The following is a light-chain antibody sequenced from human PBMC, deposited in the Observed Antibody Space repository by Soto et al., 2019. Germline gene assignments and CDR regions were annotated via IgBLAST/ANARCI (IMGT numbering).Light chain of an antibody. Sequence: DELHQPPSLSVAPGQTARVPCRGNNIGSKSVHWYQQKPGQAPVLVVDDDSDRPSGIPERFCGSHSGNTANLTISRVEAGDEADYYWQVWDSSSDHFYVLGTGTKVTVL. V-gene: IGLV3-21*02. CDR3: QVWDSSSDHFYV. J-gene: IGLJ1*01. CDR1: NIGSKS. CDR2: DDS.